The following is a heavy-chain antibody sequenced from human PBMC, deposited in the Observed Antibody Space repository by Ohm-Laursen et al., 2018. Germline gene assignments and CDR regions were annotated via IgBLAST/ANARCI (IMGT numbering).Heavy chain of an antibody. CDR1: GFTFSSYA. D-gene: IGHD2-2*01. CDR3: AREGGYCSSTSCYRYFDY. Sequence: SLRLSCTASGFTFSSYAMSWVRQAPGKGLEWVSVIYSGGSTYYADSVKGRFTISRDNSKNTLYLQMNSLRAEDTAVYYCAREGGYCSSTSCYRYFDYWGQGTLVTVSS. CDR2: IYSGGST. V-gene: IGHV3-66*01. J-gene: IGHJ4*02.